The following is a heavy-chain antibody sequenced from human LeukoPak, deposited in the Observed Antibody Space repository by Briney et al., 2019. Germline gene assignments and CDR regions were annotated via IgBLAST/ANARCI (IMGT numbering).Heavy chain of an antibody. CDR2: IHYSGST. J-gene: IGHJ4*02. D-gene: IGHD1-1*01. Sequence: SETLSLTCIVSGGSISNYYWSWIRQSLGKGLEWIGYIHYSGSTNYNPSLKSRVNISIDTSKNQFSLKLSSVTAADTAVYYCARCFDPTHFDYWGQGTLVTVSS. CDR1: GGSISNYY. V-gene: IGHV4-59*01. CDR3: ARCFDPTHFDY.